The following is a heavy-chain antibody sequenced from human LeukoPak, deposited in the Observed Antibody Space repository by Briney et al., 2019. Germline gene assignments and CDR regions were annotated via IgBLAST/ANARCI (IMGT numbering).Heavy chain of an antibody. CDR1: GVSISSYY. J-gene: IGHJ4*02. CDR3: ARAASLDY. V-gene: IGHV4-59*01. D-gene: IGHD2-2*01. CDR2: IYYSGTT. Sequence: ASETLSLTCTVSGVSISSYYWSWIRQSPGKGLEWIEYIYYSGTTNYNPSLKSRVTISLGMSSNQFPLRLDSVTAADTAVYYCARAASLDYWGQGILVTVSS.